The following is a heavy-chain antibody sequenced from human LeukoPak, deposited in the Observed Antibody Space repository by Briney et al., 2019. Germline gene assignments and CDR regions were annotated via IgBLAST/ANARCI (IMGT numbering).Heavy chain of an antibody. Sequence: PGGSLRLSCVVSGFTFSSYGMSWVRQAPGKGLEWVSGISGSGSNTYYADSVKGRFTISRDNSKNTLYLQMNSLRAEDTAVYSCAKDRSTLSGSDIWGQGTMVTVSS. V-gene: IGHV3-23*01. CDR3: AKDRSTLSGSDI. J-gene: IGHJ3*02. CDR1: GFTFSSYG. D-gene: IGHD2-2*01. CDR2: ISGSGSNT.